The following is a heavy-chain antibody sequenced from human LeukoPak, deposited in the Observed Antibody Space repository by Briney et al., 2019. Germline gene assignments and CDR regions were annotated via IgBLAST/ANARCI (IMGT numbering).Heavy chain of an antibody. CDR1: GFTFSSTW. Sequence: PGGSLRLSCAASGFTFSSTWMNWVRQGPGKGLEWVSAISGSGGSTYYADSVKGRFTISRDNSKNTLYLQMNSLRAEDTAVYYCAKEHGEFDLWGRGTLVTVSS. J-gene: IGHJ2*01. CDR3: AKEHGEFDL. V-gene: IGHV3-23*01. D-gene: IGHD7-27*01. CDR2: ISGSGGST.